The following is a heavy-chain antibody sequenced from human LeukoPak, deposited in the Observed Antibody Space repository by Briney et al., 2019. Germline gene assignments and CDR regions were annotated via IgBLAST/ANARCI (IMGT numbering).Heavy chain of an antibody. V-gene: IGHV3-21*01. J-gene: IGHJ4*02. Sequence: PGGSLRLSCAASGFTFSSYSMNWVRQAPGKGLEWVSSISSSSSYIYYADSVKGRFTISRDNAKNSPYLQMNSLRAEDTAVYYCARGAAAGISIDYWGQGTLVTVSS. D-gene: IGHD6-13*01. CDR1: GFTFSSYS. CDR2: ISSSSSYI. CDR3: ARGAAAGISIDY.